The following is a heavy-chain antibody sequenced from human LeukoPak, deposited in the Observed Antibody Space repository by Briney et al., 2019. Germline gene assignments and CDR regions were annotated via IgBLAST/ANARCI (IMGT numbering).Heavy chain of an antibody. V-gene: IGHV3-23*01. D-gene: IGHD6-19*01. CDR3: AKLGAVAGTNDAFDI. CDR2: ISGGGGST. J-gene: IGHJ3*02. CDR1: GFTFSSYA. Sequence: GGSLRLSCADSGFTFSSYAMSWVRQAPGKGLEWVSAISGGGGSTYYADSVKGRFTISRDNSKNTLYLQMNSLRAEDTAVYYCAKLGAVAGTNDAFDIWGQGTMVTVSS.